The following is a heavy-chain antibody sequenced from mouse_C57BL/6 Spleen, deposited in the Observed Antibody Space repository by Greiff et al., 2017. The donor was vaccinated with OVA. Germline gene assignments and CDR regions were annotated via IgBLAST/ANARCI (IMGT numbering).Heavy chain of an antibody. CDR3: ARGVCNYDY. J-gene: IGHJ2*01. D-gene: IGHD2-1*01. CDR1: GYTFTDYY. CDR2: INPNNGGT. Sequence: EVQLQQSGPELVKPGASVKISCKASGYTFTDYYMNWVKQSHGKSLEWIGDINPNNGGTSYNQKFKGKATLTVDKSSSTAYMELRSLTSEDSAVYDCARGVCNYDYWGQGTTLTVSS. V-gene: IGHV1-26*01.